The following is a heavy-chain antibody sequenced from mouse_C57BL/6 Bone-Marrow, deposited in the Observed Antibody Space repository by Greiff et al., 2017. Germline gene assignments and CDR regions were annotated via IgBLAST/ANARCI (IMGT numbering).Heavy chain of an antibody. CDR1: GYTFTRYW. V-gene: IGHV1-55*01. J-gene: IGHJ3*01. Sequence: VQLQQPGAELVKPGASVKMSCKASGYTFTRYWITWVKQRPGQGLEWIGDIYPGSGSTNYNEKFKSKATLTVYTSSSTAYMQLSSLTSEDSAVYYCARGPLTGLAYWGQGTLVTVSA. CDR2: IYPGSGST. CDR3: ARGPLTGLAY. D-gene: IGHD4-1*01.